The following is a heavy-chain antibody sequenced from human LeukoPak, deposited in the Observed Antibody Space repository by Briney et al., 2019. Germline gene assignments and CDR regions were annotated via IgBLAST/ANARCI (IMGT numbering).Heavy chain of an antibody. D-gene: IGHD5-24*01. CDR3: AKGGVATMRDGYNYYYYYMEV. J-gene: IGHJ6*03. Sequence: GGSLRLSCAASGITLTSHAMSWVRQAPGKGLEWVSLISGSGGHTYYGDSVKGRFTISRDNSKSTLYLQMNSLRAEDTAVYYCAKGGVATMRDGYNYYYYYMEVWGRGTTVTVSS. CDR2: ISGSGGHT. V-gene: IGHV3-23*01. CDR1: GITLTSHA.